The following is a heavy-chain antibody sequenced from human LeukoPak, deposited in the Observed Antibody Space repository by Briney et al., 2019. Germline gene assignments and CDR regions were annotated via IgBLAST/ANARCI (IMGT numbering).Heavy chain of an antibody. Sequence: ASVKVSCKASGYTFTGYYMHWVRQAPGQGLEWMGWINPNSGGTNYAQKFQGRVTMTRNTSITTAYMELSSLRSEDTAVYYCARGPGSPDRYMDVWGKGTTVTVSS. CDR3: ARGPGSPDRYMDV. CDR1: GYTFTGYY. D-gene: IGHD1-14*01. J-gene: IGHJ6*03. CDR2: INPNSGGT. V-gene: IGHV1-2*02.